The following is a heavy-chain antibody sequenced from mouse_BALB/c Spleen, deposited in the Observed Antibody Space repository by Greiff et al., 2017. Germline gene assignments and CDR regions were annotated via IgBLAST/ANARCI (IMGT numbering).Heavy chain of an antibody. CDR2: ISSGGSYT. CDR3: ASDSSGYDY. D-gene: IGHD3-2*01. CDR1: GFTFSSYA. V-gene: IGHV5-9-3*01. Sequence: EVQLVESGGGLVKPGGSLKLSCAASGFTFSSYAMSWVRQTPEKRLEWVATISSGGSYTYYPDSVKGRFTISRDNAKNTLYLQMSSLRSEDTAMYYCASDSSGYDYWGQGTTLTVSS. J-gene: IGHJ2*01.